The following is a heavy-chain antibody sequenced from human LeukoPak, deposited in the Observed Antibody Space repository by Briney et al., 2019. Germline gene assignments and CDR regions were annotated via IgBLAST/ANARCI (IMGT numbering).Heavy chain of an antibody. CDR2: FGPQVGET. CDR3: ATGAMVYEY. J-gene: IGHJ4*02. D-gene: IGHD3-10*01. V-gene: IGHV1-24*01. CDR1: GSTLTKIS. Sequence: ASVKVSCKVSGSTLTKISIDWVRQALGKGLECMGTFGPQVGETFHSQKLQGRLKMTADTSTDTAYMEMSSLQSEDTAVYYCATGAMVYEYWGQGTLVTFSS.